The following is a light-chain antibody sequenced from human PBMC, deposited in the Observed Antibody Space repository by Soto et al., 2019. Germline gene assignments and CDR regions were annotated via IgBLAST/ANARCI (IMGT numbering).Light chain of an antibody. J-gene: IGKJ1*01. CDR1: QSIRTY. V-gene: IGKV1-39*01. Sequence: DIQVTQSPSSLSASVGDRVTITCRASQSIRTYLNWYHQKPGKAPQLLIYGASTLQSGVPSRFSGSGSGIHFTLTINSLQPEDFGTFSCQQSYSTPTFGQGTKVDIK. CDR2: GAS. CDR3: QQSYSTPT.